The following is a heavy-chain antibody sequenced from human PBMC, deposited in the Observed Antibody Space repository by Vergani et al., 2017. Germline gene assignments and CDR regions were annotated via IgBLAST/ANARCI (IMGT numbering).Heavy chain of an antibody. CDR2: ISGSGVSA. D-gene: IGHD3-16*02. V-gene: IGHV3-23*01. CDR1: EFTFSNYA. CDR3: AKQYFVSGNYRFDY. Sequence: EVQLLESGGGLVQPGGSLRLTCAASEFTFSNYAMNWVRQAPGKGLEWVSGISGSGVSAYYTDSVKGRFTISGDNSKNMLFLQMNNLRTEDTAIYYCAKQYFVSGNYRFDYWGQETLVTVSS. J-gene: IGHJ4*02.